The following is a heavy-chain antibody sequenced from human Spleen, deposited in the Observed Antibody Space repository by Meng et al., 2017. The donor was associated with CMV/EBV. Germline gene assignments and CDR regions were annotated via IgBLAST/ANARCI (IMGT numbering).Heavy chain of an antibody. CDR3: ARGLKAIGIPGHWFDP. Sequence: ASVKVSCKASGDTFSTRDITWVRQAPGQGLEWMGWMNPKSGNTGYAKKFQGRVTMTRNTSISTAYMELSSLRSADTAIYYCARGLKAIGIPGHWFDPWGQGSLVTVSS. CDR1: GDTFSTRD. J-gene: IGHJ5*02. D-gene: IGHD2-21*01. V-gene: IGHV1-8*02. CDR2: MNPKSGNT.